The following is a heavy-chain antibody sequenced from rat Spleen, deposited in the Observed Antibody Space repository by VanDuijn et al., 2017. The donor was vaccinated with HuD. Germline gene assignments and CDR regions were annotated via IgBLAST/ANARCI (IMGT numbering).Heavy chain of an antibody. V-gene: IGHV5-25*01. CDR1: GFTFSNFD. D-gene: IGHD4-3*01. CDR3: ARHNSGYGYFDF. J-gene: IGHJ1*01. Sequence: EVQLVESGGGLVQPGRSLKLSCAASGFTFSNFDMAWVRQAPTKGLEWVASINPRGGATYYRDSVKGRFTTPRDNEKSTLYLQMDSLRSEDTATYYCARHNSGYGYFDFWGPGTMVTVSS. CDR2: INPRGGAT.